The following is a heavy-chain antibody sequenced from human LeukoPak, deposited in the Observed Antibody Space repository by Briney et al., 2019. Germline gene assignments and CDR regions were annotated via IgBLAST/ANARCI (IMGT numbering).Heavy chain of an antibody. CDR3: ARSSMAARGWFDP. J-gene: IGHJ5*02. D-gene: IGHD6-6*01. CDR2: INAGNGNT. Sequence: ASVKVSCKASGYTFTSYAMHWVRQAPGQRLEWMGWINAGNGNTKYSQEFQGRVTITRDTSASTAYMELSSLRSEDKAVYYCARSSMAARGWFDPWGQGTLVTVSS. V-gene: IGHV1-3*03. CDR1: GYTFTSYA.